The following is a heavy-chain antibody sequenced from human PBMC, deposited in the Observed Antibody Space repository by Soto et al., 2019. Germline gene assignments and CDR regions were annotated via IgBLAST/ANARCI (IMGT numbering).Heavy chain of an antibody. Sequence: ASVKVSCKASGYTFTSYGISWVRQAPGQGLEWMGWISAYNGNTNYAQKLQGRVTMTTDTSTSTAYMELRSLRSDDTAVYYCAREGMWYSSGWYLDYWGQGTLVTAPQ. J-gene: IGHJ4*02. CDR3: AREGMWYSSGWYLDY. CDR1: GYTFTSYG. D-gene: IGHD6-19*01. CDR2: ISAYNGNT. V-gene: IGHV1-18*01.